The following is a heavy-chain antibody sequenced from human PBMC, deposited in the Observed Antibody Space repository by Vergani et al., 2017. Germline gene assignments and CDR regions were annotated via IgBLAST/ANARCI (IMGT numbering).Heavy chain of an antibody. CDR2: IYYSGST. V-gene: IGHV4-59*01. J-gene: IGHJ4*02. D-gene: IGHD5-18*01. CDR3: ASSGYSYGYYFVY. Sequence: QVQLQESGPGLVKPSETLSLTCTVSGGSISSYYWSWIRQPPGKGLEWIGYIYYSGSTNYNPSLKSRVTISVDTSKNQFSLKLSSVTAADTAVYYCASSGYSYGYYFVYWGQGTLVTVSS. CDR1: GGSISSYY.